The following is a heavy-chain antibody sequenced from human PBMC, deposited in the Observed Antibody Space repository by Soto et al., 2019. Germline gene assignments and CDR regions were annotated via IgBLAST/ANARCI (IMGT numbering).Heavy chain of an antibody. CDR1: GYSFTSYW. V-gene: IGHV5-51*01. CDR2: IYPGDSDT. Sequence: PGESLKISCKGSGYSFTSYWIGWVRQMPGKVLEWMGIIYPGDSDTRYSPSFQGQVTISADKSISTAYLQWSSLKASDTAMYYCARLDTAMTNYYYYGMDVWGQGTTVTVSS. CDR3: ARLDTAMTNYYYYGMDV. J-gene: IGHJ6*02. D-gene: IGHD5-18*01.